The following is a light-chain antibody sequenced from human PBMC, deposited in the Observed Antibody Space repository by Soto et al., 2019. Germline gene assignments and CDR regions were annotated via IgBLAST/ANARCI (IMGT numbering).Light chain of an antibody. CDR2: DAS. CDR3: QQYNSWPPIT. V-gene: IGKV3-11*01. Sequence: EIVLTQSPATLSLSPGERATLSCRASQSVSSSLVWYQQKPGQAPRLLIYDASNRATGIPARFSGSGSGTDFTLTISSLEPEDFVVYYCQQYNSWPPITFGQGTRLEIK. CDR1: QSVSSS. J-gene: IGKJ5*01.